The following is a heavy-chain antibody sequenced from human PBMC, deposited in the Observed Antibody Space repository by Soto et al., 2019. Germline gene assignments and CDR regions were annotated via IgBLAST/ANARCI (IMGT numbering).Heavy chain of an antibody. CDR2: IGVGGDT. CDR3: AREMKTVTYDGCDI. D-gene: IGHD4-17*01. CDR1: GFTFRSYD. V-gene: IGHV3-13*01. J-gene: IGHJ3*02. Sequence: GGSLRLSCAASGFTFRSYDMHWVRQVTGKGLEWVSAIGVGGDTYYSPSVKGRFTISGDNGKDSLFLQMNSLGAGDTALYYCAREMKTVTYDGCDIWGQGTMVTVSS.